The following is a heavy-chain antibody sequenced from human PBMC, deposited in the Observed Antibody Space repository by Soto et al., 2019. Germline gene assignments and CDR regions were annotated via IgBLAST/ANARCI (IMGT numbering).Heavy chain of an antibody. CDR3: ARQSPLRFGWFDP. CDR1: GGSISSSSYY. CDR2: IYYSGST. V-gene: IGHV4-39*01. J-gene: IGHJ5*02. D-gene: IGHD3-10*01. Sequence: QLQLQESGPGLVKPSETLSLTCTVSGGSISSSSYYWGWIRQPPGKGLEWIGSIYYSGSTYYNPSLKSRVTISVDTSKNQFSLKLSSVTAADTAVYYCARQSPLRFGWFDPWGQGTLVTVSS.